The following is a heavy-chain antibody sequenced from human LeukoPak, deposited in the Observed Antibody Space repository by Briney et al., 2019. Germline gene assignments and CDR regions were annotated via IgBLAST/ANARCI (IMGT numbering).Heavy chain of an antibody. CDR1: GFTFSSYG. V-gene: IGHV3-30*19. CDR2: MSYDGNNK. J-gene: IGHJ4*02. D-gene: IGHD3-3*01. Sequence: GGSLRLSCAASGFTFSSYGMHWVRQAPGKGLEWVAVMSYDGNNKYYADSVNGRFTISRDNSKNTLYLQMNSLRAEDTAVYYCARDRGGLGITIFGVVTHWGQGTLVTVSS. CDR3: ARDRGGLGITIFGVVTH.